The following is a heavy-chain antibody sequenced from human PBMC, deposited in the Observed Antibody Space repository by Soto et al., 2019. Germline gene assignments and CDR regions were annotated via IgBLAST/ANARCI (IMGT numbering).Heavy chain of an antibody. Sequence: PQNLPLTSTVSGGSTSRSSYYWGWIRQPPGKGLEWIGSIYYSGSTYYNPSLKSRVTISVDTSKNQFSLKLSSVTPEDTAVYYCARKSVGSTFDVWGQGPLVT. CDR1: GGSTSRSSYY. CDR3: ARKSVGSTFDV. J-gene: IGHJ3*01. D-gene: IGHD3-10*01. V-gene: IGHV4-39*01. CDR2: IYYSGST.